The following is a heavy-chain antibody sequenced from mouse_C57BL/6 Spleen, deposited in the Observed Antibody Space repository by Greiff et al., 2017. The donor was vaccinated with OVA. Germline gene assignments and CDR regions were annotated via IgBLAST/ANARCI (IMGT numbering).Heavy chain of an antibody. Sequence: EVKLVESGPELVKPGASVKISCKASGYSFTDYNMNWVKQSNGKSLEWIGVINPNYGTTSYNQKFKGKATLTVDQSSSTAYMQINSMTSEDSAVYYCAREDYGSYAMDYGGKGTSVTGSS. CDR2: INPNYGTT. V-gene: IGHV1-39*01. CDR3: AREDYGSYAMDY. D-gene: IGHD1-1*01. J-gene: IGHJ4*01. CDR1: GYSFTDYN.